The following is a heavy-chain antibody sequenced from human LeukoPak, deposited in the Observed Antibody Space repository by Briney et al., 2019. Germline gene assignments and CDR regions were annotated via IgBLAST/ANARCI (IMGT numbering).Heavy chain of an antibody. D-gene: IGHD3-10*01. V-gene: IGHV3-30*18. CDR2: ISYDGSNK. CDR3: AKGGEYYYGSGSRHFDY. J-gene: IGHJ4*02. CDR1: GFTFSSYG. Sequence: PGGSLRLSCAAPGFTFSSYGMHWVRQAPGKGLEWVAVISYDGSNKYYADSVKGRFTISRDNSKNTLYLQMNSLRAEDTAVYYCAKGGEYYYGSGSRHFDYWGQGTLVTVSS.